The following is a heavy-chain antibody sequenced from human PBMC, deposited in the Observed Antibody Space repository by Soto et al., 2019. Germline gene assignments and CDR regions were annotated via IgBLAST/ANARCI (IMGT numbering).Heavy chain of an antibody. CDR1: GGSISSGDYY. CDR2: IYYSGST. J-gene: IGHJ6*02. CDR3: ARDMLRPVGMDV. Sequence: LCGGSISSGDYYWSWIRQPPGKGLEWIGYIYYSGSTYYNPSLKSRVTISVDTSKNQFSLKLSSVTAADTAVYYCARDMLRPVGMDVWGQGTTVTVSS. D-gene: IGHD2-8*01. V-gene: IGHV4-30-4*01.